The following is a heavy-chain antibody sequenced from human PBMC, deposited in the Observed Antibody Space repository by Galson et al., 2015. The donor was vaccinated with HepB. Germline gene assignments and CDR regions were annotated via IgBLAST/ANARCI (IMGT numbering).Heavy chain of an antibody. D-gene: IGHD3-16*01. CDR1: GFTVYSNF. Sequence: SLRLSCAASGFTVYSNFMSWVRQAPGKGLEWVSVIYNSDATYYADSVKGRFIVSRDNSKNTLHLQMSSLRAEDTAVYYCARGFFEVVKPGESHDYNDMDVWGQGTTVIVSS. CDR3: ARGFFEVVKPGESHDYNDMDV. CDR2: IYNSDAT. V-gene: IGHV3-53*01. J-gene: IGHJ6*02.